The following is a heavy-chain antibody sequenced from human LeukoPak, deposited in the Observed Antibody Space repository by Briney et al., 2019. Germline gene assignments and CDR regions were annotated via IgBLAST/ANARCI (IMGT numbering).Heavy chain of an antibody. CDR3: AKDGYSSGWYDY. J-gene: IGHJ4*02. CDR1: GFTSSSYA. Sequence: GGSLRLSCAASGFTSSSYAMSWVRQAPGKGLEWVSTISGSGGSTYYADSVKGRFTTSRDNSKNTLYLQMNSLRAEDTAVYYCAKDGYSSGWYDYWGQGTLVTVSS. CDR2: ISGSGGST. V-gene: IGHV3-23*01. D-gene: IGHD6-19*01.